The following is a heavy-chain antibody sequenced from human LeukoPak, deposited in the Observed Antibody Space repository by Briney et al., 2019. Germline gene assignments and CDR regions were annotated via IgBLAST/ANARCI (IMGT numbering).Heavy chain of an antibody. CDR3: IRGLVGPSDY. V-gene: IGHV3-74*01. D-gene: IGHD1-26*01. J-gene: IGHJ4*02. Sequence: PGGSLRLSCAASGITFSGSWMHCVRQAPGKGLVWLSRMNSDGSITNYADSVKGRFTISRDNAKDTLYLQMNSLRVEDTAVYFCIRGLVGPSDYWGQGTLVTVSS. CDR1: GITFSGSW. CDR2: MNSDGSIT.